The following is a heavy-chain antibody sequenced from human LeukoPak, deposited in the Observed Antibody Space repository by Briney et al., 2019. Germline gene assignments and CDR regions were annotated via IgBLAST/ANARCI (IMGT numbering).Heavy chain of an antibody. Sequence: PSETLSLTCALSGGSIKNYYWSWIRQPLGKGLEWIGYVYYTGTTSYNPSLKSRVTISVEMSKNQFSLTLNSVTAADTAVYHCARQSDPYYHYGLDFWGQGTTVIVSS. CDR3: ARQSDPYYHYGLDF. J-gene: IGHJ6*02. V-gene: IGHV4-59*01. CDR1: GGSIKNYY. CDR2: VYYTGTT.